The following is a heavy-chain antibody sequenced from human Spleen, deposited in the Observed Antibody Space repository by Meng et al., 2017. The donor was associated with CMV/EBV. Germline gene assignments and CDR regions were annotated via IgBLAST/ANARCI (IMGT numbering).Heavy chain of an antibody. V-gene: IGHV3-11*04. Sequence: GGSLRLSCAASGFTFSDHYMSWIRQAPGKGLECVAYISNSGTIIYYADSVKGRFTISRDNSKNTLYLQMNSLRAEDTAVYYCAKDRDFWSGYYLDYWGQGTLVTVSS. CDR1: GFTFSDHY. D-gene: IGHD3-3*01. CDR3: AKDRDFWSGYYLDY. CDR2: ISNSGTII. J-gene: IGHJ4*02.